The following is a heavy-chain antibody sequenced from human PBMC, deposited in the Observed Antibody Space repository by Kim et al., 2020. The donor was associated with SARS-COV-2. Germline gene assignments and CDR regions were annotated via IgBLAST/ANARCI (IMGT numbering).Heavy chain of an antibody. CDR2: IYNSGTT. CDR3: AREGYYDMLTGYYKGWFDP. J-gene: IGHJ5*02. CDR1: GGSISSYY. Sequence: SETLSLTCTVSGGSISSYYWSWIRQPPGKGLEWIGYIYNSGTTNYNPSLKSRVTISLDTSKNQFSLKLNSVTAADTAVYYCAREGYYDMLTGYYKGWFDPWGQGTLVTVSS. V-gene: IGHV4-59*01. D-gene: IGHD3-9*01.